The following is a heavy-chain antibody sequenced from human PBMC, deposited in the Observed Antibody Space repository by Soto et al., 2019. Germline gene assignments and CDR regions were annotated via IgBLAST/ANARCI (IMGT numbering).Heavy chain of an antibody. CDR2: ISGSGGSS. D-gene: IGHD6-13*01. Sequence: GGSLRLSCAASGFTFDSYWMTWVRQAPGKGLEWVSVISGSGGSSYYAASVKGRFTISRDNSKNTLFLQMNGLRAEDTAVYYCAKVTKRAAAGRYEYYKYGMDVWGQGTTVTVSS. CDR3: AKVTKRAAAGRYEYYKYGMDV. V-gene: IGHV3-23*01. CDR1: GFTFDSYW. J-gene: IGHJ6*02.